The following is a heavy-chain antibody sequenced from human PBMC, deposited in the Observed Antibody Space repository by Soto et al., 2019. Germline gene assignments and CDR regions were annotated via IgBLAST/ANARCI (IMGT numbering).Heavy chain of an antibody. CDR3: AKDADAYCGGDCYSPYSSHFDY. CDR2: ISYDGSNK. V-gene: IGHV3-30*18. CDR1: GFTFSIYG. Sequence: PGGSLRLSCAASGFTFSIYGMHWVRQAPGKGLEWVAVISYDGSNKYYADSVKGRFTISRDNSKNTLYLQMNSLRAEDTAVYYCAKDADAYCGGDCYSPYSSHFDYWGQGTLVTVSS. D-gene: IGHD2-21*02. J-gene: IGHJ4*01.